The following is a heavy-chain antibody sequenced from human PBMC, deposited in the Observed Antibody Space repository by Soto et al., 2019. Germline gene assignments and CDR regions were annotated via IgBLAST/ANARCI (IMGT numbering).Heavy chain of an antibody. D-gene: IGHD2-2*01. Sequence: PSETLSLTCAVSSGSISSSNWWSWVRQPPGKGLEWIGEIYHSGSTNYNPSLKSRVTISVDKSKNQFSLKLSSVTAADTAVYYCARDLDVVVPGARFTFDIWGQGTMVTVSS. CDR3: ARDLDVVVPGARFTFDI. CDR2: IYHSGST. V-gene: IGHV4-4*02. CDR1: SGSISSSNW. J-gene: IGHJ3*02.